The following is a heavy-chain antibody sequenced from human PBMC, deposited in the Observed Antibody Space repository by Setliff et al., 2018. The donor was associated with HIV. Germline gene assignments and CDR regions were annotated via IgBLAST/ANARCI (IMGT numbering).Heavy chain of an antibody. Sequence: PSETLSLTCTVSGGSISSSIYYWGWIRQAPGKGLEWIGNIYYSGTTSYNPSLKSRVTISVDTSKNQFSLKVSSVTAADTAVYYCARVSAMVNRDYYFDVWGLGTLVTVSS. V-gene: IGHV4-39*07. CDR1: GGSISSSIYY. D-gene: IGHD5-18*01. CDR3: ARVSAMVNRDYYFDV. J-gene: IGHJ4*02. CDR2: IYYSGTT.